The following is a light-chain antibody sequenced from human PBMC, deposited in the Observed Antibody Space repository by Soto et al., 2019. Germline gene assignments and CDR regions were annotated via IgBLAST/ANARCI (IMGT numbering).Light chain of an antibody. Sequence: DIQMTQSPSSLSASVGNRVTITCRASQSISTYLNWYQKKPGKAPNLLIYDASRLQSGVPSRFSGSGSGTDFTFTISSLEPEDFAVYYCQQRSNWRVTFGGGTKVDIK. CDR3: QQRSNWRVT. V-gene: IGKV1-39*01. CDR2: DAS. CDR1: QSISTY. J-gene: IGKJ4*01.